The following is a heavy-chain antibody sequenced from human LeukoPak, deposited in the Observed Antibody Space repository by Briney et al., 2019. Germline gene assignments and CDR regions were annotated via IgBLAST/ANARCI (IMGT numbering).Heavy chain of an antibody. CDR2: IYYSGST. Sequence: SETLSLTCTVSGGSISSSSYYWGWIRQPPGKGLEWIGSIYYSGSTYYNPSLKSRVTISVDTSKNQFSLKLSSVTAADTAVYYCARDGYDILTGSPNNWFDPWGQGTLVTVSS. CDR1: GGSISSSSYY. V-gene: IGHV4-39*07. CDR3: ARDGYDILTGSPNNWFDP. J-gene: IGHJ5*02. D-gene: IGHD3-9*01.